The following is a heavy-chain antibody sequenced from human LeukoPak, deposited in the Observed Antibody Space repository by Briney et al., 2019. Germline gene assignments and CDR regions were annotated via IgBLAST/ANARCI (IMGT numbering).Heavy chain of an antibody. Sequence: SETLSLTCAVYGGSFSGYYWSWIRQPPGKGLEWIGEINHSGSTNYNPSLKSRVTISIDTSKNQFSLKLSSVTAADTAVYYCARGYCSSNSCPDFDYWGQGTLVTVSS. CDR3: ARGYCSSNSCPDFDY. V-gene: IGHV4-34*01. CDR2: INHSGST. D-gene: IGHD2-2*01. CDR1: GGSFSGYY. J-gene: IGHJ4*02.